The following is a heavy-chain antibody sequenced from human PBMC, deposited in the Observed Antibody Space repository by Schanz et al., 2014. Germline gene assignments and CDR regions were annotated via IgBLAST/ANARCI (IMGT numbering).Heavy chain of an antibody. Sequence: QVQLVQSGAEVKKPGASVKVSCKASGYTFTSDSMHWVRQAPGQGLEWMGMINPSGGSTTYAQKCQGRVTVARDTSTSTVYMELSSLRSEDTAVYYCARDAVDAAAGGNYWGQGTLVTVSS. V-gene: IGHV1-46*03. J-gene: IGHJ4*02. CDR2: INPSGGST. CDR3: ARDAVDAAAGGNY. D-gene: IGHD6-13*01. CDR1: GYTFTSDS.